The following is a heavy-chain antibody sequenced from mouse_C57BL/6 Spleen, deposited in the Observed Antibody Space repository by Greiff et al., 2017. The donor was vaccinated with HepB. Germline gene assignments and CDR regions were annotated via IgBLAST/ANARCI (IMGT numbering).Heavy chain of an antibody. V-gene: IGHV1-52*01. CDR3: ARADYYGSSNWYFDV. D-gene: IGHD1-1*01. Sequence: QVQLQQPGAELVRPGSSVKLSCKASGYTFTSYWMHWVQQRPIQGLEWIGNIDPSDSETHYNQKFKDKATLTVDKSSSTAYMQLSSLTSEDSAVYYCARADYYGSSNWYFDVWGTGTTVTVSS. CDR2: IDPSDSET. CDR1: GYTFTSYW. J-gene: IGHJ1*03.